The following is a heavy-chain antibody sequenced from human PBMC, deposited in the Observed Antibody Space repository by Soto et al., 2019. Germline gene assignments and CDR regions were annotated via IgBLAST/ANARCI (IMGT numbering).Heavy chain of an antibody. J-gene: IGHJ6*02. CDR1: GFTFSSYW. V-gene: IGHV3-7*05. Sequence: GGSLRLSCAASGFTFSSYWMSWVRQAPGKGLEWVANIKQDGSEKYYVDSVKGRFTISRDNAKNSLYMQMNSLRAEDTVVYYCARDRSLRFWEWLFVKEDYYGMDVWGQGTTVTVSS. CDR2: IKQDGSEK. CDR3: ARDRSLRFWEWLFVKEDYYGMDV. D-gene: IGHD3-3*01.